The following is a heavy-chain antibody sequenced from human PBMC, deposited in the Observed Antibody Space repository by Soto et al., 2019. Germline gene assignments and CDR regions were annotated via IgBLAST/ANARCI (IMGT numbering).Heavy chain of an antibody. J-gene: IGHJ5*02. Sequence: GGSLRLSCAASGFTFGSYGMHWVRQAPGKGLEWVAVISYDGSNKYYADSVKGRFTISRDNSKNTLYLQMNSLRAEDTAVYYCAKDVTPGRAVAGPNWFDPWGQGTLVTVSS. CDR3: AKDVTPGRAVAGPNWFDP. CDR2: ISYDGSNK. V-gene: IGHV3-30*18. CDR1: GFTFGSYG. D-gene: IGHD6-19*01.